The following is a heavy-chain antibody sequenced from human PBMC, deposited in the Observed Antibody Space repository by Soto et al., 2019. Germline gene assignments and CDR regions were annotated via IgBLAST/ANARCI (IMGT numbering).Heavy chain of an antibody. CDR1: GYTFTSYG. CDR2: IIPYNGNT. Sequence: ASVKVSCKASGYTFTSYGISWVRQAPGQGLEWMGRIIPYNGNTNYAQKLQGRVTITADKSTSTAYMELSSLRSEDTAVYYCVLGVDSYFDYWGQGTLVTVS. V-gene: IGHV1-18*01. D-gene: IGHD3-3*01. J-gene: IGHJ4*02. CDR3: VLGVDSYFDY.